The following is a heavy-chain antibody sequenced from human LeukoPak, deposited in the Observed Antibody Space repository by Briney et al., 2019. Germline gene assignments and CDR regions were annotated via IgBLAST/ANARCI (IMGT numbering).Heavy chain of an antibody. CDR3: ARVGDGYPSEYFQH. D-gene: IGHD5-18*01. Sequence: SETLSLTCTVSGVSISSSVDYWGWIRQPAGKGLEWIGRIYTSGSTNYNPSLKSRVTMSVDTSKNQFSLKLSSVTAADTAVYYCARVGDGYPSEYFQHWGQGTLVTVSS. J-gene: IGHJ1*01. CDR1: GVSISSSVDY. CDR2: IYTSGST. V-gene: IGHV4-61*02.